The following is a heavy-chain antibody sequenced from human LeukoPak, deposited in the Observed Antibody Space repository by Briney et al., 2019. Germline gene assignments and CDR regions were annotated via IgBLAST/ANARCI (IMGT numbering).Heavy chain of an antibody. J-gene: IGHJ2*01. Sequence: ASVKVSCKASGYTFTVNHVHWVRQAPGQGLEWMGWNDPNSGGTRYAQKFQDRVAMTSDTSISTAYMELSGLRSDDTAVHFCAREADIVSFDLWGRGTRVTVSS. CDR3: AREADIVSFDL. V-gene: IGHV1-2*02. CDR2: NDPNSGGT. CDR1: GYTFTVNH. D-gene: IGHD3-16*02.